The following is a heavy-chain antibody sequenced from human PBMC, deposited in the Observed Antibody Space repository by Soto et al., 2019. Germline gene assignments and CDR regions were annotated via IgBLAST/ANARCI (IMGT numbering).Heavy chain of an antibody. CDR2: IYYSGST. V-gene: IGHV4-59*01. J-gene: IGHJ4*02. CDR1: GGSISSYY. CDR3: ARGLIQPFPLDY. D-gene: IGHD5-18*01. Sequence: PSETLCLTCTVSGGSISSYYWSWIRQPPGKGLEWIGYIYYSGSTNYNPSLKSRVTISVDTSKNQFSLKLSSVTAADTAVYYCARGLIQPFPLDYWGQGTLVTVSS.